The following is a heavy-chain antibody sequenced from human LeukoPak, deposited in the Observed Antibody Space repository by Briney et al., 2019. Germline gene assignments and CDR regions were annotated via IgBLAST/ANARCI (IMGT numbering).Heavy chain of an antibody. CDR1: RFTFSSYT. D-gene: IGHD3-22*01. Sequence: GGSLRLSCAASRFTFSSYTLNWVRQAPGKGLEWVSSISGAGTGTYYADSVKGRFTISRDNSKNMLYLQMNSLRAEDTAVYYCAKDARITMIVVVRGARPYYFDYWGQGTLVTVSS. CDR2: ISGAGTGT. CDR3: AKDARITMIVVVRGARPYYFDY. V-gene: IGHV3-23*01. J-gene: IGHJ4*02.